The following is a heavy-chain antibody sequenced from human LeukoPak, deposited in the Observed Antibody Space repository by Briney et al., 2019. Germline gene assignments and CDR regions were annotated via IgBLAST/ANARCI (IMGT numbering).Heavy chain of an antibody. D-gene: IGHD3-22*01. CDR2: IYYSGST. CDR3: ARALGYYDSSGYYSPPRTYYFDY. CDR1: GGSISSSSYY. V-gene: IGHV4-39*07. J-gene: IGHJ4*02. Sequence: SETLSLTCTVSGGSISSSSYYWGWIRQPPGKGLEWIGSIYYSGSTYYNPSLKSRVTISVDTSKNQFSLKLSSVTAADTAVYYCARALGYYDSSGYYSPPRTYYFDYWGQGTLVTVSS.